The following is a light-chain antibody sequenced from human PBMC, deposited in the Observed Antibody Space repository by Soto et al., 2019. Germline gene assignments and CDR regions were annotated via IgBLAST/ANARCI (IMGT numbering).Light chain of an antibody. V-gene: IGLV2-8*01. Sequence: QSVLTQPPSASGSFGQSVTISCTGTSSDVGGYNYVSWYQQHPGKAPKLMIYEVSERPSGVPDRFSGSKSGNTASLTVSGLQADYEADYYCSSYSGTNYHYVFGTGTKVTV. CDR2: EVS. CDR3: SSYSGTNYHYV. J-gene: IGLJ1*01. CDR1: SSDVGGYNY.